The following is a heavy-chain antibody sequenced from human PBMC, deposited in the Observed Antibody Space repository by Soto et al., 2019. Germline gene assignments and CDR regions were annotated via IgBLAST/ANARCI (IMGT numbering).Heavy chain of an antibody. CDR2: ISYDGSNK. CDR1: GFTFSSYA. CDR3: GQLVPLGY. V-gene: IGHV3-30-3*01. D-gene: IGHD6-6*01. Sequence: QVQLVESGGGVVQPGRSLRLSCAASGFTFSSYAMHWVRQAPGKGLEWVAVISYDGSNKYYADSVKGRFIISRDNSKNTLYLQMNSLRAEDTAVYYCGQLVPLGYWGQGTLVTVSS. J-gene: IGHJ4*02.